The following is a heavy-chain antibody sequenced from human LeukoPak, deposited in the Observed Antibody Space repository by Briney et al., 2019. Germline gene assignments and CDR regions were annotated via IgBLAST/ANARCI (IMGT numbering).Heavy chain of an antibody. D-gene: IGHD2/OR15-2a*01. CDR3: ARGFLTSSRWFDP. CDR1: GGSISSYY. Sequence: SETLSLTCTVSGGSISSYYWSWIRQPPGKGLEWIGYIYYSGSTNYNPSLKSRVTISVDTSNKQFSLNLHSVTAADTAVYYCARGFLTSSRWFDPWGQGTLVTVSS. CDR2: IYYSGST. J-gene: IGHJ5*02. V-gene: IGHV4-59*12.